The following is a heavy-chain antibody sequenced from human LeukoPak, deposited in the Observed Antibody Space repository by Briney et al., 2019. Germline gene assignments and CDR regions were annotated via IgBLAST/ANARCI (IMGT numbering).Heavy chain of an antibody. D-gene: IGHD6-19*01. CDR2: INPSGGST. CDR1: GYTFTCYY. J-gene: IGHJ3*02. V-gene: IGHV1-46*01. Sequence: ASVKVSCKASGYTFTCYYMHWVRQAPGQGLEWMGIINPSGGSTSYAQKFQGRVTMTRNTSISTAYMELSSLRSEDTAVYYCAREGAVAVDAFDIWGQGTMVTVSS. CDR3: AREGAVAVDAFDI.